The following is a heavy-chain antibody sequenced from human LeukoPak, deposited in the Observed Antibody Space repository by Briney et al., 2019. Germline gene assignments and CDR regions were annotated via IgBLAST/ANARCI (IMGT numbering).Heavy chain of an antibody. V-gene: IGHV1-18*01. D-gene: IGHD3-3*01. CDR1: GYTFTSYG. CDR2: ISAYNGNT. J-gene: IGHJ4*02. CDR3: ARDQSMRFLEWLSDKNTFDY. Sequence: ASVKVSCKASGYTFTSYGISWVRQAPGQGLEWMGWISAYNGNTNYAQKLQARVTMTTDTSTSTAYMELRSLRSDDTAVYYCARDQSMRFLEWLSDKNTFDYWGQGTLVTVSS.